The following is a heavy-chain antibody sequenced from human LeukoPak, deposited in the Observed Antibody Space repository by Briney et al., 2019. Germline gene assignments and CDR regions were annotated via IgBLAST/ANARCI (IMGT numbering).Heavy chain of an antibody. D-gene: IGHD3-3*01. V-gene: IGHV4-59*01. CDR2: IYNSGST. CDR3: ARAVFWSGLSSGYYYMDV. CDR1: GGSISSYY. Sequence: SETLSLACTVSGGSISSYYWSWIRQPPGKGLEWIAYIYNSGSTNYNPSLKSRVTISVDTSKNQFSLKLSSVTAADTAVYYCARAVFWSGLSSGYYYMDVWGKGTTVTVSS. J-gene: IGHJ6*03.